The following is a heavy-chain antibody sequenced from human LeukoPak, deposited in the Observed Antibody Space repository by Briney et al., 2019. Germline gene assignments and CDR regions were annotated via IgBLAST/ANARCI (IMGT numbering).Heavy chain of an antibody. D-gene: IGHD6-19*01. CDR1: GFTFSSYA. Sequence: PGGSLRLSCTAYGFTFSSYAMSWVRQPPGEGLEWVSAISGSGGSTYYADSVKGRFTISRDNSKNTLYLQMNSLRAEDTAVYYCAKEQAVAGTLYYFDYWGRGTLVTVSS. CDR3: AKEQAVAGTLYYFDY. J-gene: IGHJ4*02. V-gene: IGHV3-23*01. CDR2: ISGSGGST.